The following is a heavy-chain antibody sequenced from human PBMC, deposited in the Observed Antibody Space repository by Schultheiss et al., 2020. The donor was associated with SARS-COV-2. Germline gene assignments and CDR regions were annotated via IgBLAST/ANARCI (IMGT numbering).Heavy chain of an antibody. Sequence: SETLSLTCTVSGGSISSGGYSWSWIRQPPGKGLEWIASMYHSGSTYYNPSLKSRVTISADTSKNHFSLKLSSVTAADTAVYYCARDNSWGRFDYWGQGTLVTVSS. V-gene: IGHV4-39*07. J-gene: IGHJ4*02. CDR2: MYHSGST. D-gene: IGHD3-16*01. CDR1: GGSISSGGYS. CDR3: ARDNSWGRFDY.